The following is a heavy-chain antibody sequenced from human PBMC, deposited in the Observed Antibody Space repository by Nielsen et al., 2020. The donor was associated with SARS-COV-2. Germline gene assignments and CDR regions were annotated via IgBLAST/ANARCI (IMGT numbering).Heavy chain of an antibody. J-gene: IGHJ4*02. D-gene: IGHD5-18*01. CDR2: ISWNSGSI. CDR3: AREGDTYGVRNFDY. CDR1: GFTFDDYA. V-gene: IGHV3-9*01. Sequence: SLKISCAASGFTFDDYAMHWVRQAPGKGLEWVSGISWNSGSIGYADSVKGRFTISRDNAKNSLYLQMNSLRAEDTALYYCAREGDTYGVRNFDYWGQGVMVTVSS.